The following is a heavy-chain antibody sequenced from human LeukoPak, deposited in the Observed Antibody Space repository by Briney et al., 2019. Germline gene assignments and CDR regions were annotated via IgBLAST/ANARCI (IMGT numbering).Heavy chain of an antibody. Sequence: PGGSLRLSCAASGFTFISYAMAWVRQAPGKGLEWVSTISAYGGKTYYADSVKGRFTISRDNAKNTLYLQMNSLRAEDTAVYYCAREVYDYVWGSYRYLDDYWGQGTLVTVSS. CDR3: AREVYDYVWGSYRYLDDY. J-gene: IGHJ4*02. CDR1: GFTFISYA. D-gene: IGHD3-16*02. V-gene: IGHV3-23*01. CDR2: ISAYGGKT.